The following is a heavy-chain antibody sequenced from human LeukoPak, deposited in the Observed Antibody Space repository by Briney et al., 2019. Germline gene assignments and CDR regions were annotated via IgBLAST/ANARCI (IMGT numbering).Heavy chain of an antibody. J-gene: IGHJ4*02. D-gene: IGHD6-19*01. CDR2: ISPYNGNT. Sequence: ASVKVSCKASGYDFTSVGITWVRRAPGQGLEWMGWISPYNGNTRYAQKFQGRVAMTTDTSTTTAYMELRGLRFNDTAVYYCVRAGSGSGWYFDYWGQGTLSPSPQ. V-gene: IGHV1-18*01. CDR1: GYDFTSVG. CDR3: VRAGSGSGWYFDY.